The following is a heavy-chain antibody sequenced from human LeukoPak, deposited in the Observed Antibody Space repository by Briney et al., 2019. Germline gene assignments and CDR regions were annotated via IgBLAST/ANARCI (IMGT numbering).Heavy chain of an antibody. V-gene: IGHV1-24*01. D-gene: IGHD3-3*01. J-gene: IGHJ4*02. Sequence: ASVKVSCKVSGYTLTELSMHWVRQAPGKGLEWMGGFDPEDGETIYAQKFQGRVTMTEDTSTDTAYMELSSLRSEDTAVYYCATDDLTIFGVVLFFWGQGTLLTVSS. CDR2: FDPEDGET. CDR1: GYTLTELS. CDR3: ATDDLTIFGVVLFF.